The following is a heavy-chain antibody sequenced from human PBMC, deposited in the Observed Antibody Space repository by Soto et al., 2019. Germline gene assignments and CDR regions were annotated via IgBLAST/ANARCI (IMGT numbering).Heavy chain of an antibody. Sequence: QVQLQESGPGLVKPSETLSLTCTVSGGSVMSYYWSWIRQPPGKGLEWIAYIYYSGSTNYNPSLKSRVTISVDPSKNQFSLKLSSVTAADTAVYYCARGPDLLTTETKTFDLWGQGILVTVSS. J-gene: IGHJ4*02. D-gene: IGHD4-17*01. CDR1: GGSVMSYY. V-gene: IGHV4-59*02. CDR2: IYYSGST. CDR3: ARGPDLLTTETKTFDL.